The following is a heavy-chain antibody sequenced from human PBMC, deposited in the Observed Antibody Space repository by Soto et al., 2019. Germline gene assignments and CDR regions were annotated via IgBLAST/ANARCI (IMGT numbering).Heavy chain of an antibody. Sequence: SQTLSLTCGISGDSGSSNSVAWNWIRQSPSRGLEWLGRTYYRSKWYNDYALSVKSRITINPDTSKNQFSLQLNSVTPEDTAVYYCARGSRDLIAAAGTKKNYYYYGMDVWGQGTTVTVSS. CDR3: ARGSRDLIAAAGTKKNYYYYGMDV. V-gene: IGHV6-1*01. CDR2: TYYRSKWYN. D-gene: IGHD6-13*01. CDR1: GDSGSSNSVA. J-gene: IGHJ6*02.